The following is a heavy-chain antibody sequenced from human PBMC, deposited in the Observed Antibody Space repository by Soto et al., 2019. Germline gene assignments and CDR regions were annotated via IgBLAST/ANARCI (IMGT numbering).Heavy chain of an antibody. Sequence: QVHLVQSGVEVKTPGASVKVSCQASGYTFFTYDISWVRQAPGQGLEWMGWISTYSGDTKYAQKFQGRVTMTTDTTTTTAYLELRSLRSDATAVYYCARHHGPTASENWFDPWCQGTLVTVSS. CDR3: ARHHGPTASENWFDP. CDR1: GYTFFTYD. V-gene: IGHV1-18*01. J-gene: IGHJ5*02. D-gene: IGHD4-17*01. CDR2: ISTYSGDT.